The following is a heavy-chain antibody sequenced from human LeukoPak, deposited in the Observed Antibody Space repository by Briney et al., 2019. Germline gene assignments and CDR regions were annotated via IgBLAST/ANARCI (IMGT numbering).Heavy chain of an antibody. CDR3: ASSGQRYYFDY. D-gene: IGHD5-12*01. CDR1: GFTFSSYA. J-gene: IGHJ4*02. V-gene: IGHV3-30*14. CDR2: ISHDGSNK. Sequence: GGSLRLSCAASGFTFSSYAMHWVRQAPGKGLEWVAVISHDGSNKYYADSVKGRFTISRDNSKNTLYLQMNSLRADDTAVYYCASSGQRYYFDYWGQGTLVTVSS.